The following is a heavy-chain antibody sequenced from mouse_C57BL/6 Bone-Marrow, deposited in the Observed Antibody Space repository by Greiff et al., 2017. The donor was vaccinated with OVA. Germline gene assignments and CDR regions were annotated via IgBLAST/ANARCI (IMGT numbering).Heavy chain of an antibody. CDR3: ARRHYYDYVWFAY. CDR2: ISSGSSTI. Sequence: DVMLVESGGGLVKPGGSLKLSCAASGFTFSDYGMHWVRQAPEKGLEWVAYISSGSSTIYYADTVKGRFTISRDNAKNTLFLQMTSLRSEDTAMYYCARRHYYDYVWFAYWGQGTLVTVSA. V-gene: IGHV5-17*01. D-gene: IGHD2-4*01. CDR1: GFTFSDYG. J-gene: IGHJ3*01.